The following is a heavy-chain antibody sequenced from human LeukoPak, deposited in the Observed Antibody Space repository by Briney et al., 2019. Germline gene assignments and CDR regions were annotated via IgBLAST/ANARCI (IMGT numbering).Heavy chain of an antibody. V-gene: IGHV3-74*01. D-gene: IGHD2-8*02. J-gene: IGHJ1*01. CDR2: INTDGTTT. CDR1: GFTFSSYW. CDR3: TRDFCTGNNCFSGRGY. Sequence: GGSLRLSCAASGFTFSSYWMYWVRRVPGKGLVWVSRINTDGTTTNYADSVQGRFTVSRDNAKSTLYLQMNSLRAEDTAVYLCTRDFCTGNNCFSGRGYWGQGTLVTVSS.